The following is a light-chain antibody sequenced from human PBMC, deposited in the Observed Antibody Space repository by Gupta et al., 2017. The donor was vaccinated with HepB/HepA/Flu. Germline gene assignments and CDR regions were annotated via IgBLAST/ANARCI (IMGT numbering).Light chain of an antibody. CDR3: SADTTSSTRV. Sequence: QSALTQPASVSGSPGQSITISCTGTSSDVGGDNYVYCYQHHSAKAHNLMIYDVSKRTAGVASRFSGSKAGNTASLTISGLTEEDAADYHCSADTTSSTRVFGGGTKLTVL. V-gene: IGLV2-14*03. J-gene: IGLJ3*02. CDR1: SSDVGGDNY. CDR2: DVS.